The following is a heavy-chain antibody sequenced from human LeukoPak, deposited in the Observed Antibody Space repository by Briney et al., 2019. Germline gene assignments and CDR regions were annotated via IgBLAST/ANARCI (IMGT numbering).Heavy chain of an antibody. CDR2: ISGSGGRT. Sequence: GGSLGLSCAVSGITLSNYGMSWVRQAPGKGLEWVAGISGSGGRTNYADAVKGRFTISRDNAKNTLFLQMNSLRVEDTAVYFCAKRGVVIRVILVGFHKEAYYFDSWGQGALVTVSS. D-gene: IGHD3-22*01. J-gene: IGHJ4*02. CDR1: GITLSNYG. CDR3: AKRGVVIRVILVGFHKEAYYFDS. V-gene: IGHV3-23*01.